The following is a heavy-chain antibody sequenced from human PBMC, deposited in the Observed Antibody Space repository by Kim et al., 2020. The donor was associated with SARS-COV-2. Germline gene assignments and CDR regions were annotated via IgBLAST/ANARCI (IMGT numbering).Heavy chain of an antibody. J-gene: IGHJ4*02. CDR3: ASHSSGRVADIDY. Sequence: GGSLRLSCAASGFTFSDYYMSWIRQAPGKGLEWVSYISSSSSYTNYADSVKGRFTISRDNAKNSLYLQMNSLRAEDTAVYYCASHSSGRVADIDYWGQGTLVTVSS. CDR2: ISSSSSYT. CDR1: GFTFSDYY. D-gene: IGHD6-25*01. V-gene: IGHV3-11*06.